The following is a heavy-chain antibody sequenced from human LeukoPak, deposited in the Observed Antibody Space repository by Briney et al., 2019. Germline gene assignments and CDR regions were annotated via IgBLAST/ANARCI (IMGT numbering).Heavy chain of an antibody. Sequence: SVRVSCKASGGTFSSYAISWVRQAPGQGLEWMGGIIPTFGTANYAQKFQGRVTITADKSTSTAYMELSSLRSEDTAVYYCARGGHSGYDHSVDYWGQGALVTVSS. CDR1: GGTFSSYA. J-gene: IGHJ4*02. V-gene: IGHV1-69*06. CDR3: ARGGHSGYDHSVDY. D-gene: IGHD5-12*01. CDR2: IIPTFGTA.